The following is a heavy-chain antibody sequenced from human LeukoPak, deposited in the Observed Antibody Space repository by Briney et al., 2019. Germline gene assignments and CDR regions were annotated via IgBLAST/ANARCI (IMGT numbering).Heavy chain of an antibody. CDR1: GYSFTSYW. CDR2: IYPGDSDT. V-gene: IGHV5-51*07. Sequence: GESLKISCKGSGYSFTSYWIGWVHQVPGKGLEWMGIIYPGDSDTRYSPSFQGQVTISADKSISTAYLQWSSLKASDTAMYYCARHPYYYDSSGYCYYFDYWGQGTLVTVSS. D-gene: IGHD3-22*01. J-gene: IGHJ4*02. CDR3: ARHPYYYDSSGYCYYFDY.